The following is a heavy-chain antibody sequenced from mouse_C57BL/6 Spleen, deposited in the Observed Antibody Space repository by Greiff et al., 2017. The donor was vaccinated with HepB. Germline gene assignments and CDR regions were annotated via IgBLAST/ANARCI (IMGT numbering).Heavy chain of an antibody. V-gene: IGHV1-82*01. J-gene: IGHJ4*01. Sequence: VQVVESGPELVKPGASVKISCKASGYAFSSSWMNWVKQRPGKGLEWIGRIYPGDGDTNYNGKFKGKATLTADKSSSTAYMQLSSLTSEDSAVYFCARRGLRGGFYAMDYWGQGTSVTVSS. CDR3: ARRGLRGGFYAMDY. CDR2: IYPGDGDT. D-gene: IGHD2-4*01. CDR1: GYAFSSSW.